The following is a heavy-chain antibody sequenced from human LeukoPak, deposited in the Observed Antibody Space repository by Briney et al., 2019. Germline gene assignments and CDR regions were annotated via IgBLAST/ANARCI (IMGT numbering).Heavy chain of an antibody. Sequence: ASVKVSCKASGYTFTSYDINWVRQATGQGLEWMGWMNPNSGNTGYAQKFQGRVTMTRNTSISTAYMELSSLRSEDTAVYYCARGAVGNFWSGYPSYYYGMDVWGQGTTVTVSS. J-gene: IGHJ6*02. CDR2: MNPNSGNT. D-gene: IGHD3-3*01. V-gene: IGHV1-8*01. CDR1: GYTFTSYD. CDR3: ARGAVGNFWSGYPSYYYGMDV.